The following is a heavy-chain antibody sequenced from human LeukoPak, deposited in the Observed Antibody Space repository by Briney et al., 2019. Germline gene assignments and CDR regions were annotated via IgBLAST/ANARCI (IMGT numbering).Heavy chain of an antibody. V-gene: IGHV4-59*10. D-gene: IGHD2-15*01. CDR2: IYTSGST. J-gene: IGHJ3*02. CDR1: GFTFSSYA. CDR3: ASRSALDAFDI. Sequence: GSLRLSCAASGFTFSSYAMSWVRQAPGKGLEWIGRIYTSGSTYYNPSLKSRVTISVDTSKNQFSLKLSSVTAADTAVYYCASRSALDAFDIWGQGTMVTVSS.